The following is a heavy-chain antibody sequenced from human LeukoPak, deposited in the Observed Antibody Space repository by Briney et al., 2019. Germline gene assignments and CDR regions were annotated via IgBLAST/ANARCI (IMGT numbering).Heavy chain of an antibody. D-gene: IGHD2-21*02. CDR1: GVSVSSGSLY. J-gene: IGHJ2*01. V-gene: IGHV4-61*01. Sequence: SETLSLTCTVWGVSVSSGSLYWGWSRRPPGKVLEWVGYIAYSGSTNYNPSRKSRVSISVDTYKNQFSLKLSSVTAEDKAVYYCARSYCGSDCYSGTYWYFDLWGRGTLVTVSS. CDR3: ARSYCGSDCYSGTYWYFDL. CDR2: IAYSGST.